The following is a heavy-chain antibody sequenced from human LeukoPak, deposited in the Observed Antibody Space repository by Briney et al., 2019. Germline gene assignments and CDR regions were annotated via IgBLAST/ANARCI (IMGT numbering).Heavy chain of an antibody. Sequence: GGSLRLSCAASGFTSSTYRMSWVRQAPGKGLEWVANIKQDGSEKYYVDSVKGRFTISRDNSKNTLYLQMNSLRVEDTAVYFCARVRVGTTTGDTFDIWGQGTMVTVAS. CDR2: IKQDGSEK. CDR3: ARVRVGTTTGDTFDI. V-gene: IGHV3-7*02. J-gene: IGHJ3*02. CDR1: GFTSSTYR. D-gene: IGHD1-26*01.